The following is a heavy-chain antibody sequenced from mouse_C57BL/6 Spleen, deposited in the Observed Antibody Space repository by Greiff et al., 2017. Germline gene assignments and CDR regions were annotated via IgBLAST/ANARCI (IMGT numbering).Heavy chain of an antibody. D-gene: IGHD1-1*01. CDR1: GYSITSGYY. Sequence: ESGPGLVKPSQSLSLTCSVTGYSITSGYYWNWIRQFPGNKLEWMGYISYDGSNNYNPSLKNRISITRDTSKNQFFLKLNSVTTEDTATYYCARGSLSYYGSSYPFAYWGQGTLVTVSA. CDR3: ARGSLSYYGSSYPFAY. J-gene: IGHJ3*01. V-gene: IGHV3-6*01. CDR2: ISYDGSN.